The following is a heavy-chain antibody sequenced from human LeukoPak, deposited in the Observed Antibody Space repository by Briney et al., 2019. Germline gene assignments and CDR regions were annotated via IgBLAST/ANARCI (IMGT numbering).Heavy chain of an antibody. V-gene: IGHV1-8*01. CDR2: MNPNSGNT. CDR1: GYTFTSYD. CDR3: AKERSTIVRGAAYYYYGMDV. J-gene: IGHJ6*02. D-gene: IGHD3-10*01. Sequence: ASVKVSCKASGYTFTSYDINWVRQATGQGLEWMGWMNPNSGNTGYAQKFQGRVTMTRNTSISTAYMELSSLRSEDTAVYYCAKERSTIVRGAAYYYYGMDVWGQGTTVTVSS.